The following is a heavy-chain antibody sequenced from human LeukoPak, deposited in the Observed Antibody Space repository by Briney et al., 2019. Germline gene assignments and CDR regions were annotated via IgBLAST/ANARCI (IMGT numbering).Heavy chain of an antibody. CDR2: ISYDGSNK. D-gene: IGHD4-17*01. J-gene: IGHJ4*02. V-gene: IGHV3-30*03. CDR1: GFTFSSYG. CDR3: ARAGGSTVSHSDY. Sequence: PGGSLRLSCAASGFTFSSYGMHWVRQAPGKGLEWVAVISYDGSNKYYADSVKGRFTISKDNAKNSLYLQMNSLRAEDTAVYYCARAGGSTVSHSDYWGQGTLVTVSS.